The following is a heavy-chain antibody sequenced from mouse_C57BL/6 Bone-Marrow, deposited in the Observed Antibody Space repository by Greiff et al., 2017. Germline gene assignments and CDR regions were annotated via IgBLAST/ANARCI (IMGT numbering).Heavy chain of an antibody. CDR3: ARSLYYYGSSLYAMDY. CDR1: GFTFSDYG. Sequence: EVKLVESGGGLVQPGGSLKLSCAASGFTFSDYGMAWVRQAPRKGPEWVAFISNLAYSIYYADTVTGRFTISRENAKNTLCLEMSSLRSEDTAMYYCARSLYYYGSSLYAMDYWGQGTSVTVSS. D-gene: IGHD1-1*01. V-gene: IGHV5-15*01. CDR2: ISNLAYSI. J-gene: IGHJ4*01.